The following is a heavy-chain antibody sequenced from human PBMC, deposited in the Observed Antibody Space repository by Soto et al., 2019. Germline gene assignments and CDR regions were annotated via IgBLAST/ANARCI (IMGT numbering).Heavy chain of an antibody. Sequence: EVQLVESGGGLVQPGGSLRLSCVASGFTFRDYSMNWVRQAPGMGLEWISYIDRTSDSIYYADSVKGRFTIFREDAKNSLVLGMTSLRAEDTAVYYCVRDDNWAFDICGQGTVVAVS. J-gene: IGHJ3*02. CDR1: GFTFRDYS. CDR3: VRDDNWAFDI. V-gene: IGHV3-48*01. CDR2: IDRTSDSI.